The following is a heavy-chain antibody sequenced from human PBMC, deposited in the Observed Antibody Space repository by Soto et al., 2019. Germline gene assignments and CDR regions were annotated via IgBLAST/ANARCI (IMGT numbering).Heavy chain of an antibody. CDR1: GFTFSSYS. V-gene: IGHV3-21*01. Sequence: GGSLRLSCAASGFTFSSYSMNWVRQAPGKGLEWVSSISSSSSYIYYADSVKGRFTISRDNAKNSLYLQMNSLRAADTAVYYCARGRYRGYSGYDKVRYYFDYWGQGTLVTVSS. D-gene: IGHD5-12*01. J-gene: IGHJ4*02. CDR3: ARGRYRGYSGYDKVRYYFDY. CDR2: ISSSSSYI.